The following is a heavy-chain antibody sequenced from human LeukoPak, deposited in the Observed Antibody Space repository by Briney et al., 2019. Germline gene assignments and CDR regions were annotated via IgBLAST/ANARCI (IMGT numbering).Heavy chain of an antibody. CDR2: ISSNGGST. Sequence: PGGSLRLSCSASGFTFSSYAMHWVRQAPGKGLEYVSAISSNGGSTYYADSVKGRFTISRDNSKNTLYLQMSSLRAEDTAVYYCVKDPSKYYDFWSGYSHPVYWGQGTLVTVSS. J-gene: IGHJ4*02. CDR3: VKDPSKYYDFWSGYSHPVY. V-gene: IGHV3-64D*06. CDR1: GFTFSSYA. D-gene: IGHD3-3*01.